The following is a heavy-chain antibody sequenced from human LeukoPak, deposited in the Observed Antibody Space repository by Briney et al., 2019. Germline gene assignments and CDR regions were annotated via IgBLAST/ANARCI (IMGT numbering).Heavy chain of an antibody. CDR1: GVSIKANSDY. J-gene: IGHJ5*02. CDR2: IYHVGGT. Sequence: SETLSLTFNVSGVSIKANSDYWGWLRQPPGKGLEWIGSIYHVGGTYYNPSLKSRVTISIDTSKNQFSLRLTSVTAADTAIYYCARDGRSGYEDLWGPGTLVTVSS. V-gene: IGHV4-39*07. D-gene: IGHD5-12*01. CDR3: ARDGRSGYEDL.